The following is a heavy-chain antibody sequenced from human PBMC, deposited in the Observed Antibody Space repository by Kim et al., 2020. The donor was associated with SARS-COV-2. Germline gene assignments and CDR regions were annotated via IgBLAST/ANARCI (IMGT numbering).Heavy chain of an antibody. CDR1: GYTFTSYY. D-gene: IGHD6-19*01. Sequence: ASVKVSCKASGYTFTSYYMHWVRQAPGQGLEWMGIINPSGGSTSYAQKFQGRVTMTRDTSTSTVYMELSSLRSEDTAVYYCASAVAGANYYYYYYGMDVWGQETTVTVSS. J-gene: IGHJ6*02. CDR3: ASAVAGANYYYYYYGMDV. CDR2: INPSGGST. V-gene: IGHV1-46*01.